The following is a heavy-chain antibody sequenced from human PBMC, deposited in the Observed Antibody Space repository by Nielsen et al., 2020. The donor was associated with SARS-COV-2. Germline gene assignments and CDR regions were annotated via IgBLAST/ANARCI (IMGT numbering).Heavy chain of an antibody. CDR1: GGSVSSGSYY. D-gene: IGHD3-22*01. Sequence: GSLRLSCTVSGGSVSSGSYYWSWIRQPPGKGLEWLGYIYYSGSTNYNPSLKSRVTISVDTSKNHFSLKLSSVTAADTAVYYCAREKKPAYYYDSSGWGWFDPWGQGTLVTVSS. CDR2: IYYSGST. CDR3: AREKKPAYYYDSSGWGWFDP. J-gene: IGHJ5*02. V-gene: IGHV4-61*01.